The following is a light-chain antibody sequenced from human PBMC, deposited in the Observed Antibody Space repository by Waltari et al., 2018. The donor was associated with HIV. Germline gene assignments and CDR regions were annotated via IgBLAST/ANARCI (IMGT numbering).Light chain of an antibody. J-gene: IGLJ1*01. Sequence: QSALTQPASVSGSPGQSITISCTGTRSDVGAYKYVSWYQQHPDKVPKLIIYEVINRPSGVSNRFSGSKSGNTASLTISGLQTEDEADYYCSSYTSAETVVFGVGTRVTVL. V-gene: IGLV2-14*01. CDR1: RSDVGAYKY. CDR2: EVI. CDR3: SSYTSAETVV.